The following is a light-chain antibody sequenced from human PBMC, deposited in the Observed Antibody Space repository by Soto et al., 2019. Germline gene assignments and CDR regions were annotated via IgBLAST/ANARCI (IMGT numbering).Light chain of an antibody. CDR3: QQYNNWPPWT. V-gene: IGKV3-15*01. CDR2: DAS. J-gene: IGKJ1*01. CDR1: QSVSNN. Sequence: ILMTQSPATLSVSPGERATLSCRASQSVSNNLAWYQQKPGQAPRLLIYDASTRATGIPARFSGSESVTGFTLTISGLQYEEFAVYYCQQYNNWPPWTFGQGTKVGIK.